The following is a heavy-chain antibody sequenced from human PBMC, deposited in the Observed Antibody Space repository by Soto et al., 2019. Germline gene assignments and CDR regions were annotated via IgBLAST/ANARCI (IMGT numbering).Heavy chain of an antibody. CDR3: ARGNDSGSGRPDAFDI. CDR1: GGTFSSYA. V-gene: IGHV1-69*06. CDR2: IIPIFGTA. D-gene: IGHD3-10*01. Sequence: QVQLVQSGAEVKKPGSSVKVSCKASGGTFSSYAISWVRQAPGQGLEWMGGIIPIFGTANYAQKFQGRVTITADKSTSTAYMELSSLRSEDTAVYYCARGNDSGSGRPDAFDIWGQGTMVTVSS. J-gene: IGHJ3*02.